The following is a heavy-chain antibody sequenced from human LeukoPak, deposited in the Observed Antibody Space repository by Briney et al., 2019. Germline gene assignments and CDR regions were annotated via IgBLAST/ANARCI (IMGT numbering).Heavy chain of an antibody. V-gene: IGHV3-11*04. CDR1: GFTFSDHY. D-gene: IGHD3-22*01. CDR2: ISSTGSNI. Sequence: GGSLRLSCAASGFTFSDHYMDWVRQAPGKGLEWVSYISSTGSNIYYADSVKGRFTISRDNAKNSLYLLMNSLRTEDTAVYYCAATYYYDGSGDYWGQGTLVTVSS. J-gene: IGHJ4*02. CDR3: AATYYYDGSGDY.